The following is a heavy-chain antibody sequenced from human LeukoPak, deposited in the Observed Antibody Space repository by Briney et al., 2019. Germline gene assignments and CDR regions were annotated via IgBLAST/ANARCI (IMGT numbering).Heavy chain of an antibody. CDR1: GFTFSSYA. Sequence: GPLRLSCAASGFTFSSYAMHWVRQAPGKGLEWVAVISYDGSNKYYADSVKGRFTISRDNSKNTLYLQMNSLRAEDTAVYYCAREPYYDFWSGSFGGYYYYMDVWGKGTTVTVSS. V-gene: IGHV3-30*04. J-gene: IGHJ6*03. CDR3: AREPYYDFWSGSFGGYYYYMDV. CDR2: ISYDGSNK. D-gene: IGHD3-3*01.